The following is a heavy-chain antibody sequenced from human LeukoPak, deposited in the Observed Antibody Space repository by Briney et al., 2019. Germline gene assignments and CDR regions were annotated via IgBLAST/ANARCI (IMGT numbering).Heavy chain of an antibody. CDR2: ISSSSHI. Sequence: GGSLRLSCAASGFTFSSYSMNWVRQAPGKGLEWVSSISSSSHIYYADSVKGRFTISRDNAKNSLYLQMNSLRAEDTAVYYCARAPYYYDSGTIDYWGQGTLVTVSS. V-gene: IGHV3-21*01. CDR3: ARAPYYYDSGTIDY. J-gene: IGHJ4*02. D-gene: IGHD3-22*01. CDR1: GFTFSSYS.